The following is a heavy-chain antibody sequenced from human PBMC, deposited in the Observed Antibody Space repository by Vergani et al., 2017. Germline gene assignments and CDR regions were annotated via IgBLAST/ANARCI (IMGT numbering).Heavy chain of an antibody. CDR1: GFTFNQYG. CDR2: TWYDGNNK. J-gene: IGHJ5*02. CDR3: ARDLRLLYNRFDP. V-gene: IGHV3-33*01. D-gene: IGHD1-14*01. Sequence: QVQLVESGGGVVQPGRSLRLSRAASGFTFNQYGMHWVRQAPGKGLGWVAVTWYDGNNKQYAESVKGRFTISRDNSKSTMYLQMNSLRDEDTGVYYCARDLRLLYNRFDPWGKGTLVTVSS.